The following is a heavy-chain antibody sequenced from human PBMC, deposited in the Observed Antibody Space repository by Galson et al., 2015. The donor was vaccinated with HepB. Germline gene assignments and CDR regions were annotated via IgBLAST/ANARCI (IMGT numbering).Heavy chain of an antibody. CDR1: GFTFSSYA. CDR3: AKGPGGNYDHYPPNWFDP. Sequence: LRLSCAASGFTFSSYAMSWVRQTPGKGLQWVSSISGSGAGSYFADSVKGRFIISRDNSKNTLYLQMNSLRVGDTALYHCAKGPGGNYDHYPPNWFDPWGQGTLVIVSS. CDR2: ISGSGAGS. D-gene: IGHD4-11*01. V-gene: IGHV3-23*01. J-gene: IGHJ5*02.